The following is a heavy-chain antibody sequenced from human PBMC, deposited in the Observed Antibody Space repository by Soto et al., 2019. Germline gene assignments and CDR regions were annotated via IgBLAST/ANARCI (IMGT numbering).Heavy chain of an antibody. Sequence: GGSLRLSCVASEFTFSSYGMHWVRQAPGKGLEWVAVIWYDGSNKYYADSVKGRFTISRDNSKNTLYLQMNNLRPDDTAVYYCARYLRAAVGPTLDYWGQGTLVTVSS. CDR3: ARYLRAAVGPTLDY. CDR2: IWYDGSNK. CDR1: EFTFSSYG. V-gene: IGHV3-33*08. D-gene: IGHD6-13*01. J-gene: IGHJ4*02.